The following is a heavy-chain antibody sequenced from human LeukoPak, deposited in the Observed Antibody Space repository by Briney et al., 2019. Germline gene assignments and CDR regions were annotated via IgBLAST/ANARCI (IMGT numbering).Heavy chain of an antibody. D-gene: IGHD3-16*01. CDR2: ISTTGTDI. V-gene: IGHV3-11*04. Sequence: PGGSLRLSCAASGFTFTDYYMSWIRQAPGKGLEWVSYISTTGTDILYADSVKGRFTVSRDNAKKSVYLQMNSLRAEDTAVYYCARDWCSVGPRGEGFFDFWGQGTVVSVSS. CDR3: ARDWCSVGPRGEGFFDF. CDR1: GFTFTDYY. J-gene: IGHJ4*02.